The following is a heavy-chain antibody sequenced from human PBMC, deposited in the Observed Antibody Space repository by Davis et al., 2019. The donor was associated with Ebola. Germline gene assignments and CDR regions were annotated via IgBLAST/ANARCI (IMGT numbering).Heavy chain of an antibody. J-gene: IGHJ4*02. CDR1: GYTLVRYY. CDR2: INPSGGTT. D-gene: IGHD3-10*01. CDR3: VRDLRGWGDFDY. V-gene: IGHV1-46*01. Sequence: AASVKVSCKASGYTLVRYYAHWVRQAPGQGLEWMGIINPSGGTTTYAQKFQGRVTMTRDTSTNTLYMELSSLTSGDTAVYYCVRDLRGWGDFDYWGQGTLVTVSS.